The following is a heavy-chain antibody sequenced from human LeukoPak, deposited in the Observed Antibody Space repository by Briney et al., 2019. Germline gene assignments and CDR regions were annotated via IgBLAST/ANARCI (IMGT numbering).Heavy chain of an antibody. CDR2: IKQDGSEK. J-gene: IGHJ5*02. CDR3: ARSQGVPAAISVWFDP. D-gene: IGHD2-2*01. V-gene: IGHV3-7*01. CDR1: GFTFSSYW. Sequence: GGSLRLSCAASGFTFSSYWMSWVRQAPGKGLEWVANIKQDGSEKYYVDSVKGRFTISRDNAKNSLYPQMNSLRAEDTAVYYCARSQGVPAAISVWFDPWGQGTLVTVSS.